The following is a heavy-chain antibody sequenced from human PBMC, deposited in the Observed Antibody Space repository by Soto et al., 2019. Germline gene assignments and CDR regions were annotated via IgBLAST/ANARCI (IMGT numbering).Heavy chain of an antibody. CDR3: AADRGVDCSSTSCPYYYYGMDV. V-gene: IGHV1-58*01. CDR1: GFTFTSSA. D-gene: IGHD2-2*01. J-gene: IGHJ6*02. Sequence: SVKVSCKASGFTFTSSAVQWVRQARGQRLEWIGWIVVGSGNTNYAQKFQERVTITRDMSTSTAYMELSSLRSEDTAVYYCAADRGVDCSSTSCPYYYYGMDVWGQGTTVTISS. CDR2: IVVGSGNT.